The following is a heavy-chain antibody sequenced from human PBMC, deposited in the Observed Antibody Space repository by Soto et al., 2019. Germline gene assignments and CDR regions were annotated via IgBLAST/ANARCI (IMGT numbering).Heavy chain of an antibody. V-gene: IGHV4-59*01. CDR1: GGSISSYY. CDR2: IYYSGST. Sequence: ETLSLTCTVSGGSISSYYWSWIRQPPGKGLEWIGYIYYSGSTNYNPSLKSRVTISVDTSKNQFSLKLSSVTAADTAVYYCAREDCSSTSCYWFDPWGQGTLVTVSS. D-gene: IGHD2-2*01. CDR3: AREDCSSTSCYWFDP. J-gene: IGHJ5*02.